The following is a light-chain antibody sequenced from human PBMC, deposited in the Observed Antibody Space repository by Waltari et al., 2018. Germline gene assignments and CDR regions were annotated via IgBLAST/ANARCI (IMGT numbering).Light chain of an antibody. V-gene: IGLV3-19*01. CDR1: SLRSYY. CDR2: DKN. J-gene: IGLJ2*01. Sequence: TQDPAVSVAMGQTVRITCQGDSLRSYYASWYQQRPGQAPIIVRYDKNSRPSGVPDRFSGSSSDDTASLTITGAQAEDEAYYYCHSRDASGSGGAFGGGTKLTVL. CDR3: HSRDASGSGGA.